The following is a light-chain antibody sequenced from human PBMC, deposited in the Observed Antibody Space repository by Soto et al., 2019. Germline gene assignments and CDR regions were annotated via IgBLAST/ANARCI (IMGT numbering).Light chain of an antibody. CDR1: SSDVGGYNY. J-gene: IGLJ1*01. CDR2: EVS. CDR3: SSYTSSSTYVFSTYV. Sequence: QSALTQPASVSGSPGQSITISCTGTSSDVGGYNYVSWYQQDPGKAPKVMIYEVSNRPSGVSNRFSGSKSGNTASLTISGLQAEDEADYYCSSYTSSSTYVFSTYVFGTGTKLTVL. V-gene: IGLV2-14*01.